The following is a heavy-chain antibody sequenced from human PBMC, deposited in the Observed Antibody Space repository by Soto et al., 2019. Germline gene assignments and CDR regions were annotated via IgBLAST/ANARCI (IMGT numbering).Heavy chain of an antibody. J-gene: IGHJ5*02. CDR3: ARPHGGSSGWDNWFDP. D-gene: IGHD6-25*01. V-gene: IGHV4-59*01. CDR1: GGSISSYY. CDR2: IYYSGST. Sequence: TSETLSLTCTVSGGSISSYYWSWIRQPPGKGLERIGYIYYSGSTNYNPSLKSRVTISVDTSKNQFSLKLSSVTAADTAVYYCARPHGGSSGWDNWFDPWGQGTLVTVSS.